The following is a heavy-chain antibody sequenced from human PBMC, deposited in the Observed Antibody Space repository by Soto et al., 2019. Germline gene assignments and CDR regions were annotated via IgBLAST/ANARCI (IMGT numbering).Heavy chain of an antibody. CDR2: IYSSGNT. V-gene: IGHV3-53*01. D-gene: IGHD2-8*01. Sequence: PGGSLRLSCAVSGFTFSNYWMSWVRQAPGKGLEWVSLIYSSGNTYYADSVKGRFTISRDNSKNTLYLQMNSLRAEDTAVYYCASRPLNTNSGYWGQGTQVTVSS. CDR1: GFTFSNYW. J-gene: IGHJ4*02. CDR3: ASRPLNTNSGY.